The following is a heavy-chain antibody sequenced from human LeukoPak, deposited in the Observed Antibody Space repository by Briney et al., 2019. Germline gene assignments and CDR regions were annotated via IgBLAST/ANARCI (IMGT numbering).Heavy chain of an antibody. D-gene: IGHD1-26*01. CDR1: GYTFTTYA. CDR3: ARAPWEWELPLVHYFDY. J-gene: IGHJ4*02. CDR2: ISAYKGNT. Sequence: ASVKVSCKASGYTFTTYAFTWGRQAPGQGLEWMGWISAYKGNTDYARKLQGRVTMTTDTSTSTAYMWLRTLRSDETAVYYFARAPWEWELPLVHYFDYWGQGTLVTVSS. V-gene: IGHV1-18*01.